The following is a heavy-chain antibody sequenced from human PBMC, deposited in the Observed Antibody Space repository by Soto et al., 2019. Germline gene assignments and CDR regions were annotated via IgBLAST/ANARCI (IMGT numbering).Heavy chain of an antibody. V-gene: IGHV3-23*01. CDR3: TKDLWPYLPAGGEFDS. D-gene: IGHD3-16*01. Sequence: EVQLLESGGGLVQPGGSLRLSCAASGFTFSSYAMSCVRQAPGKGLEWVSAISGSAGSTYYADSVKGRFTISRDNSKNTLYLQMNSLRAEDTAVFYCTKDLWPYLPAGGEFDSWGQGTLVTVSS. CDR1: GFTFSSYA. CDR2: ISGSAGST. J-gene: IGHJ4*02.